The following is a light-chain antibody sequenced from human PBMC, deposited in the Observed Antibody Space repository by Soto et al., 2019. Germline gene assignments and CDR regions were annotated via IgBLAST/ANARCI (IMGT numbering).Light chain of an antibody. V-gene: IGKV3-15*01. CDR3: QQYNNWPPNT. CDR2: AAS. Sequence: EIVMTQSPATLSVSPGERATLSCRASQSVSGNLAWYQQKPGQAPRLLLSAASTRATGIPARFSGRGSGTEFTHTISSLQSEDFAVYYCQQYNNWPPNTFGPGTKVDIK. J-gene: IGKJ3*01. CDR1: QSVSGN.